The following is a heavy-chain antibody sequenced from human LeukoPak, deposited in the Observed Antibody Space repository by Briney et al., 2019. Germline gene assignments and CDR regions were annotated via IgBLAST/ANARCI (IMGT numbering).Heavy chain of an antibody. V-gene: IGHV4-39*01. D-gene: IGHD3-9*01. CDR1: GVSINSSSYH. Sequence: SETLSLTCTVSGVSINSSSYHWGWIRQPPGKRLEWIASSYYSVSTYCSPSLKSRVTISVDTSKNQFSLKMSSVIAADMAVYYCAGLLTYFDYWGQGTVVTVSS. CDR2: SYYSVST. J-gene: IGHJ4*02. CDR3: AGLLTYFDY.